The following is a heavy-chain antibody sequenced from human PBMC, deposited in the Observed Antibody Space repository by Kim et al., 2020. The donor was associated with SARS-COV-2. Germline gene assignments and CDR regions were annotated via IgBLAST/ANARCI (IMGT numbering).Heavy chain of an antibody. V-gene: IGHV3-23*01. CDR2: ISGSGGST. CDR1: GFTFSSYA. Sequence: GGSLRLSCAASGFTFSSYAMSWVRQAPGKGLEWVSAISGSGGSTYYADSVKVRFTISRDNSKNTLYLQMNSLRAEDTAVYYCAKGPRKAVAGTGVDYWGQGTLVTVSS. D-gene: IGHD6-19*01. J-gene: IGHJ4*02. CDR3: AKGPRKAVAGTGVDY.